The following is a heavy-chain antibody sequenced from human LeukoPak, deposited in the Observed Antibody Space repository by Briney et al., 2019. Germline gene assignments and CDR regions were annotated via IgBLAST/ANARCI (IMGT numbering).Heavy chain of an antibody. Sequence: PGGSLRLSCAASGLTVSSDYLSWVRQAPGKGLEWVSVIYSGGSTYYADSVKGRFTISRDNSKNTLYLQMNSLRAEDTAVYYCARGGALAVAATFDYWGQGTLVTVSS. V-gene: IGHV3-66*01. CDR3: ARGGALAVAATFDY. D-gene: IGHD6-19*01. CDR2: IYSGGST. CDR1: GLTVSSDY. J-gene: IGHJ4*02.